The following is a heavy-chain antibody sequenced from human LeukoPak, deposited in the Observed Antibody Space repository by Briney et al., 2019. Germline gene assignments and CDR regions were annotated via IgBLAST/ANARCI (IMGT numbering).Heavy chain of an antibody. CDR3: ARALCSSTSCYPRPLDY. J-gene: IGHJ4*02. D-gene: IGHD2-2*01. Sequence: GGSLRLSCAASGFTFSSYGMHWVRQAPGKGLEWVAAIWYDGSNKYYADSVKGRFTISRDNSKNTLYLQMNSLRAEDTAVYYCARALCSSTSCYPRPLDYWGQGTLVTVSS. CDR1: GFTFSSYG. CDR2: IWYDGSNK. V-gene: IGHV3-33*01.